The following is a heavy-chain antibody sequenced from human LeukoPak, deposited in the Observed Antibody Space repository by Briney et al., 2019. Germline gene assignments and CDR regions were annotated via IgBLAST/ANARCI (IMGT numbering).Heavy chain of an antibody. CDR2: IYSGGST. D-gene: IGHD5-18*01. J-gene: IGHJ4*02. CDR1: GFTVSSNY. Sequence: PGGSLRLSCAASGFTVSSNYMSWVRQAPGKGLEWVSVIYSGGSTYYADSVKGRFTISRDNSKNTLYLQMNSLRAEDTAVYYCARETAMGIDGFDYWGQGTLVTVSS. V-gene: IGHV3-66*01. CDR3: ARETAMGIDGFDY.